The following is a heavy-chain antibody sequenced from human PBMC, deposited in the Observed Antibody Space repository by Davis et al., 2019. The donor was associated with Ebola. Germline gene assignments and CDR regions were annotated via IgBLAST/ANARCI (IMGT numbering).Heavy chain of an antibody. CDR1: GFTFSSYG. CDR3: ARGTTWMDWFDP. Sequence: GGSLRLSCAASGFTFSSYGMHWVRQAPGKGLEWVAVIWYDGSNKYYADSVKGRFTISRDNSKNTLYLQMSSLRAEDTAVYYCARGTTWMDWFDPWGQGTLVTVSS. D-gene: IGHD5-12*01. J-gene: IGHJ5*02. CDR2: IWYDGSNK. V-gene: IGHV3-33*01.